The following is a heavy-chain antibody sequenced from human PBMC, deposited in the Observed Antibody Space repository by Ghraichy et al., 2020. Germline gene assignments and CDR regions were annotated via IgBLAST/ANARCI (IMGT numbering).Heavy chain of an antibody. CDR1: GFTFSNSA. D-gene: IGHD4-23*01. CDR3: AKDQGYGGNDDAFDI. CDR2: ISGIDGGT. J-gene: IGHJ3*02. V-gene: IGHV3-23*01. Sequence: GESLNISCAASGFTFSNSAMSWVRQAPGKGLEWVSTISGIDGGTYYADSVKGRFTISRDNYKNTLYLQMNSLRAEDTAVYYCAKDQGYGGNDDAFDIWGQGTMVTVSS.